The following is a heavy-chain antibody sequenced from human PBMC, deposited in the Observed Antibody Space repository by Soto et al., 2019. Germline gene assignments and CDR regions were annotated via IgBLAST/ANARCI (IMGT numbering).Heavy chain of an antibody. J-gene: IGHJ6*02. V-gene: IGHV3-9*01. CDR3: VKDMTPGGADV. CDR1: GSTCDEHA. D-gene: IGHD4-17*01. CDR2: VYCKGDSK. Sequence: PGGSLRVYCVVSGSTCDEHAMHWVRQVPGEGLEWVSGVYCKGDSKGYADSVKGRFTISKDNAKNSLYLQMHSLRVEATAVYYCVKDMTPGGADVWGQGTTVTVSS.